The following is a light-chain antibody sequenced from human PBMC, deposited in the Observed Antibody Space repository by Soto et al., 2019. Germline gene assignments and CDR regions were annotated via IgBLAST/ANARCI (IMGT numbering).Light chain of an antibody. Sequence: EIVMTQSPVTLSVSPGERATLSCRASQSVSGNLAWYQQKPGQAPRLLIYGVSSRATGIPDRFSGSGSGTDFTLTISRLEPEDFAVYYCQQYNKWPPFGQGTKVDIK. J-gene: IGKJ1*01. CDR1: QSVSGN. CDR3: QQYNKWPP. CDR2: GVS. V-gene: IGKV3D-15*01.